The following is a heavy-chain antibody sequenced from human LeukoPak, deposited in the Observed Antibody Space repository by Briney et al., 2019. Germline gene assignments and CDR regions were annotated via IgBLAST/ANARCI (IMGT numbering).Heavy chain of an antibody. J-gene: IGHJ5*02. V-gene: IGHV4-4*07. Sequence: PSETLSLTCTVSGGSISSYYWSWIRQPAGKGLEWIGRIYTSGSTNYNPSLKSRVTMSVDTSKNQFSLKLSSVTAADTAVYYCAREQIIDDYGDYDGWFDPWGQGTLATVSS. D-gene: IGHD4-17*01. CDR2: IYTSGST. CDR1: GGSISSYY. CDR3: AREQIIDDYGDYDGWFDP.